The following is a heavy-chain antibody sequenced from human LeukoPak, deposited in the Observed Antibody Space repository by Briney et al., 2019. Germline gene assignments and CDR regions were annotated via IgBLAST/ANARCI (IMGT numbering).Heavy chain of an antibody. D-gene: IGHD6-6*01. V-gene: IGHV4-34*01. CDR3: ARGEIAARRGARFDP. CDR2: INHSGST. CDR1: GGSFSGYY. J-gene: IGHJ5*02. Sequence: PSETLSLTCAVYGGSFSGYYWSWIRQPPGKGLEWIGEINHSGSTNYNPSLKSRVTISVDTSKNQFSLKLSSVTAADTAAYYCARGEIAARRGARFDPWGQGTLVTVSS.